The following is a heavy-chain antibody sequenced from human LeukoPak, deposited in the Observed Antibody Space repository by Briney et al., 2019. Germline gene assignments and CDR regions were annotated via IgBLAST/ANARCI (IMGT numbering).Heavy chain of an antibody. CDR1: GGTFSSYA. CDR2: IIPIFGTA. J-gene: IGHJ5*02. CDR3: ARDENTAMVSGP. V-gene: IGHV1-69*13. Sequence: SVKVSCKASGGTFSSYAISWVRQAPGQGLEWMGGIIPIFGTANYAQKFQGGVTITADESTSTAYMELSSLRSEDTAVYYCARDENTAMVSGPWGQGTLVTVSS. D-gene: IGHD5-18*01.